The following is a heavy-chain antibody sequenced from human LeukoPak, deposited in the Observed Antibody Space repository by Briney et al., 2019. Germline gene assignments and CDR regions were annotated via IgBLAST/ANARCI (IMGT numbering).Heavy chain of an antibody. CDR1: GFTFSSYS. D-gene: IGHD6-19*01. Sequence: PGGSLRLSCAASGFTFSSYSMNWVRQAPGKGLEWVSYITLSSSTTYYADSVKGRFTISRDNAKKSLYLQMNSLSADDTAVYYCARSSGWYGVSWGQGTLVTVSS. CDR3: ARSSGWYGVS. CDR2: ITLSSSTT. V-gene: IGHV3-48*01. J-gene: IGHJ4*02.